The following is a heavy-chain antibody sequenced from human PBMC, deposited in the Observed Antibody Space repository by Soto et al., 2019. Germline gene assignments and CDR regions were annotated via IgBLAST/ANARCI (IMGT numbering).Heavy chain of an antibody. CDR2: IFSSGST. CDR3: ARDQGVVVTADNWFDP. CDR1: GGSITDYS. J-gene: IGHJ5*02. D-gene: IGHD2-21*02. Sequence: SETLSLTCTVSGGSITDYSWVWIRQPAGKGLEWIGRIFSSGSTNYNPSLKGRITMSLDTSKNQFSLKLNSATATDTAVYFCARDQGVVVTADNWFDPWARESWSPSP. V-gene: IGHV4-4*07.